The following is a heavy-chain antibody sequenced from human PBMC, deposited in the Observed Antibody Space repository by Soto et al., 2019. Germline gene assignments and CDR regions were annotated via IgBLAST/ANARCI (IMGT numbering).Heavy chain of an antibody. D-gene: IGHD2-15*01. J-gene: IGHJ4*02. V-gene: IGHV4-39*01. CDR2: IYYSGST. CDR1: GGSISSSSYY. CDR3: ARHGYCSGGSCYHDY. Sequence: PSETLSLTCTVSGGSISSSSYYWGWIRQPPGKGLEWIGSIYYSGSTYYNPSLKSRVTISVDTSKNQFSLKLSSVTAADTAVYYCARHGYCSGGSCYHDYWGQGTLVTVSS.